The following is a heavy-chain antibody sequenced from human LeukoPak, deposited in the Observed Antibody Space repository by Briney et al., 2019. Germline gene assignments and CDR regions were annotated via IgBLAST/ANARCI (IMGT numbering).Heavy chain of an antibody. Sequence: GGSLRLSCAASGFTFSSYAMSWVRQAPGKGLEWVSAISGSGGSTCYADSVKGRFTISRDNSKNTLYLQMNSLRAEDTAVYYCAKDHKSSGWLLYRYYFDYWGQGTLVTVSS. CDR1: GFTFSSYA. CDR2: ISGSGGST. J-gene: IGHJ4*02. CDR3: AKDHKSSGWLLYRYYFDY. D-gene: IGHD6-19*01. V-gene: IGHV3-23*01.